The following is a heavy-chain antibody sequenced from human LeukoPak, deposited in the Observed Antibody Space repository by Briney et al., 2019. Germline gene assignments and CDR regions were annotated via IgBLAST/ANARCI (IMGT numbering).Heavy chain of an antibody. CDR1: GGSISSGDYY. CDR2: IYYSGST. Sequence: SPSETLSLTCTVSGGSISSGDYYWSWIRQPPGKGLEWIGYIYYSGSTYYNPSLRSRVTISVDTSKNQFSLKLSSVTAADTAVYYCAREDPDGDHDYWGRGTLVTVSS. V-gene: IGHV4-30-4*01. J-gene: IGHJ4*02. CDR3: AREDPDGDHDY. D-gene: IGHD4-17*01.